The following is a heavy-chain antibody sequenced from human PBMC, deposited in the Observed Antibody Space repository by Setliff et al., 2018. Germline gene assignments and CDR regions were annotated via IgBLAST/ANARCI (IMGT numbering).Heavy chain of an antibody. CDR3: ARSGYYSIDAFDI. CDR2: IYYSGST. V-gene: IGHV4-31*03. J-gene: IGHJ3*02. Sequence: SQTLSLTCTVSGGSISGGGYYWSWIRQHPRKGLEWIGYIYYSGSTNYTPSLKSRVTLSVDTSRNHFSLKLNSVTAADTAVYYCARSGYYSIDAFDIWGQGTMVTVSS. D-gene: IGHD3-22*01. CDR1: GGSISGGGYY.